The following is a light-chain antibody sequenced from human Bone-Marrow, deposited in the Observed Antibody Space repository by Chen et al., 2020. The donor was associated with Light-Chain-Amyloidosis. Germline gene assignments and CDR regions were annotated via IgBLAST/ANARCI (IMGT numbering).Light chain of an antibody. Sequence: QSALTQPPSASGSPGQSVTISCTGTSSDVGGYNYVSWYQHHPGNAPKLMIYSVSKRPSGVPDRFSGSKSGSTASLTVSGLQAEDEADYYCSSYAGSNNLVFGRGTKLTVL. CDR2: SVS. V-gene: IGLV2-8*01. CDR1: SSDVGGYNY. CDR3: SSYAGSNNLV. J-gene: IGLJ3*02.